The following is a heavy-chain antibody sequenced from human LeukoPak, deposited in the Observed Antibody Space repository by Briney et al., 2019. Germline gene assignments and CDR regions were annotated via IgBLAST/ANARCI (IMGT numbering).Heavy chain of an antibody. V-gene: IGHV1-2*02. CDR1: GYTFTGYY. J-gene: IGHJ5*02. Sequence: ASVKVSCKASGYTFTGYYMHWVRQAPGQGLEWMGWINPNSGGTNYAQKFQGRVTITTDETTSTAYMELSSLRSEDTAVYYCARDSRIAARPLAHNWFDPWGQGTLVTVSS. CDR2: INPNSGGT. CDR3: ARDSRIAARPLAHNWFDP. D-gene: IGHD6-6*01.